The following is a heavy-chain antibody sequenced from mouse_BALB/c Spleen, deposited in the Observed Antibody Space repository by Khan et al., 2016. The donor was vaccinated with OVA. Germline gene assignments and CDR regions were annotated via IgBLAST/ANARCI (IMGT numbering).Heavy chain of an antibody. CDR3: ARGGSSGPAWLTY. CDR2: IRYEGNS. D-gene: IGHD3-1*01. CDR1: GYSITSGYF. V-gene: IGHV3-6*02. J-gene: IGHJ3*01. Sequence: EVQLQESGPGLVKPSQSLSLTCSVTGYSITSGYFWNWIRQFPGNNLEWMGYIRYEGNSDYNPSLKNRISITRDTSKNPFFLRLNSVTPEDTARYDCARGGSSGPAWLTYWGQGSLVTVSA.